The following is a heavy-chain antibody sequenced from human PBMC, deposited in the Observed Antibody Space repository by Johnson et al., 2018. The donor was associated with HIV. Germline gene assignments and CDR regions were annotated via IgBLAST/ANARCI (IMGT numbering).Heavy chain of an antibody. CDR3: ARDREYGLAWGWALDI. D-gene: IGHD6-19*01. Sequence: VQLMESGGGVVQPGRSLRLSCAASGFTFDDYAMHWVRQAPGKGLEWVSVISGRGDNTYYADSVKGRFTISRDNSKNTLYLQMNSLRAEDTAVYYCARDREYGLAWGWALDIWGQGTMVTVSS. J-gene: IGHJ3*02. CDR2: ISGRGDNT. V-gene: IGHV3-23*01. CDR1: GFTFDDYA.